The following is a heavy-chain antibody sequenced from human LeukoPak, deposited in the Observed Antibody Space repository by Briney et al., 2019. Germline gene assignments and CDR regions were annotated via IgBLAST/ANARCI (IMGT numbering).Heavy chain of an antibody. CDR2: IGTQSDT. V-gene: IGHV3-13*01. CDR3: AKDEYNWNYLDY. J-gene: IGHJ4*02. CDR1: GMTFSNHD. Sequence: PGGSLRLSCAASGMTFSNHDMHWVRQVAGKGLEWVSTIGTQSDTFYPGSVKGRFTISRDNAKNSLYLQMNNLRAGDTAVYCCAKDEYNWNYLDYWGQGTLVTVSS. D-gene: IGHD1-20*01.